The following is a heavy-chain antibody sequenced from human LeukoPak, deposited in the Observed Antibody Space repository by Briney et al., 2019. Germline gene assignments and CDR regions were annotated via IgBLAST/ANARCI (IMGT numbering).Heavy chain of an antibody. Sequence: GGSLRLSCAASGFTFNNYAMSWVRQAPGKGLEWVSGISGSGGDTYYADSAKGRFTISRDNSKNTLYLQMKSLRAEDTALYYCARDLSTFDSWGQGTLVTVSS. CDR1: GFTFNNYA. CDR3: ARDLSTFDS. CDR2: ISGSGGDT. D-gene: IGHD1-1*01. J-gene: IGHJ4*02. V-gene: IGHV3-23*01.